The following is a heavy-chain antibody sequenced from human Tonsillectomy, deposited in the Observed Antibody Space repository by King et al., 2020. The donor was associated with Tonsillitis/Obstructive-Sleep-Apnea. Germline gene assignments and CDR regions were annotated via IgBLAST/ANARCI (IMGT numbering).Heavy chain of an antibody. CDR1: GYSFTNYW. CDR3: ARHHHSRITIYDPFDM. V-gene: IGHV5-51*01. D-gene: IGHD3-3*01. Sequence: VQLVQSGAEVKKPGESLKISCKGSGYSFTNYWIGWVRQMPGKGLEWMGIIYPGDSDTRYSPSFQGQVTISADKSIDTAYLQWSSLKASDTAMYYCARHHHSRITIYDPFDMWGQGTMVSVSS. J-gene: IGHJ3*02. CDR2: IYPGDSDT.